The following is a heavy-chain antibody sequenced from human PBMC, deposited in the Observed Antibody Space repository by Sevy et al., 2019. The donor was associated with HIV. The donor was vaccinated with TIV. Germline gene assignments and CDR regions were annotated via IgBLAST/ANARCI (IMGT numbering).Heavy chain of an antibody. J-gene: IGHJ6*02. CDR3: AKYSSSTNYYYGMDV. CDR1: GFTFTSYY. CDR2: ISGSGSDI. Sequence: GGSLRLSCVASGFTFTSYYINWVRQAPGKGLEWVSCISGSGSDIYYTESVKGRFTISRDNAKSSLYLQLNSLRAEDAAVYYCAKYSSSTNYYYGMDVWGQGTTVTVSS. V-gene: IGHV3-21*01. D-gene: IGHD6-6*01.